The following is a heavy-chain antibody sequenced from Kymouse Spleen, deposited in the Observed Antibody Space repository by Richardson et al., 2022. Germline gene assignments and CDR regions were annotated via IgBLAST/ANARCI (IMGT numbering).Heavy chain of an antibody. CDR3: AVEYSSSSGAFDI. V-gene: IGHV3-53*01. CDR2: IYSGGST. J-gene: IGHJ3*02. D-gene: IGHD6-6*01. Sequence: EVQLVESGGGLIQPGGSLRLSCAASGFTVSSNYMSWVRQAPGKGLEWVSVIYSGGSTYYADSVKGRFTISRDNSKNTLYLQMNSLRAEDTAVYYCAVEYSSSSGAFDIWGQGTMVTVSS. CDR1: GFTVSSNY.